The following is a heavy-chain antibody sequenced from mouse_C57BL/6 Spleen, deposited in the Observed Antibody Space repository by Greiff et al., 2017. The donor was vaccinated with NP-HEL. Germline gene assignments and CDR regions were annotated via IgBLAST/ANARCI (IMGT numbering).Heavy chain of an antibody. Sequence: QVQLQQSGAELVRPGASVKLSCKASGYTFTDYYINWVKQRPGQGLEWIARIYPGSGNTYYNEKFKGKATLTAEKSSSTAYMQLSSLTSEDSAVYFCARGHITTVVEDYWGQGTTLTVSS. V-gene: IGHV1-76*01. CDR3: ARGHITTVVEDY. J-gene: IGHJ2*01. CDR1: GYTFTDYY. CDR2: IYPGSGNT. D-gene: IGHD1-1*01.